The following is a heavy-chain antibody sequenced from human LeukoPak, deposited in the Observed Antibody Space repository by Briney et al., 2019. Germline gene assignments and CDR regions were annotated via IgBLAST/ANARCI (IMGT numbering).Heavy chain of an antibody. CDR2: FDPDDAET. V-gene: IGHV1-24*01. J-gene: IGHJ4*02. CDR3: ATGQTTPVLVDTLHF. D-gene: IGHD4-17*01. Sequence: ASVKVSCKVSGYTVTELFFHSVQQAPGKGLEWMGGFDPDDAETVFAREFQGRVTMTEDTSTNTAYMELTSLRSEDTAVYYCATGQTTPVLVDTLHFWGQGTLVTVSS. CDR1: GYTVTELF.